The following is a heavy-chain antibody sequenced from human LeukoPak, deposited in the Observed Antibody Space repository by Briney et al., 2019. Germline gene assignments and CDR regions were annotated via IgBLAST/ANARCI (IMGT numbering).Heavy chain of an antibody. CDR3: ARTGHCSGGSCYSSDY. J-gene: IGHJ4*02. V-gene: IGHV4-34*01. Sequence: SETLSLTCAVYGGSFSGYYWSWIRQPPGKGLEWIGEINHSGSTNYNPSLKSRVTISVDTSKNQFSLKLSSVTAADTAEYYCARTGHCSGGSCYSSDYWGQGTLVTVSS. CDR1: GGSFSGYY. CDR2: INHSGST. D-gene: IGHD2-15*01.